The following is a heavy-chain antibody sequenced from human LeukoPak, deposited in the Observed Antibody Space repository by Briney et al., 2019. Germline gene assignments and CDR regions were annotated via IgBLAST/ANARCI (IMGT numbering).Heavy chain of an antibody. J-gene: IGHJ4*02. D-gene: IGHD4-11*01. Sequence: ASVKVSCKASGYTFTGYYMHWVRQAPGQGLEWMGGIIPIFGTANYAQEFQGRVTIATDESMSTAYMELSSLKSEDTAVYYCARGGGNYGQHFDYWGQGTLVTVSS. CDR1: GYTFTGYY. V-gene: IGHV1-69*05. CDR2: IIPIFGTA. CDR3: ARGGGNYGQHFDY.